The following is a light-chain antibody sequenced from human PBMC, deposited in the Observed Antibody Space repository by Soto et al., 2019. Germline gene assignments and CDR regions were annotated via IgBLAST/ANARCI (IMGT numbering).Light chain of an antibody. Sequence: DIPMTQSPSTLSASVGDRVTITCRASPSISSWLAWYQQKPGKAPKLLIYKASSLESGVPSRFSGSGSGTEFTLTISSLQPDDFATYYCQQYNSPFTFGPGTKVDIK. CDR2: KAS. CDR3: QQYNSPFT. J-gene: IGKJ3*01. V-gene: IGKV1-5*03. CDR1: PSISSW.